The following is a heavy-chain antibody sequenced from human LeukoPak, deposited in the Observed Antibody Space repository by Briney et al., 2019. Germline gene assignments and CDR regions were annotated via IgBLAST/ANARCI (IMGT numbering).Heavy chain of an antibody. J-gene: IGHJ4*02. D-gene: IGHD3-10*01. CDR2: VRNDGTNK. Sequence: GGSLRLSCAASGFTFSSYAMSWVRQAPGKGLEWVAFVRNDGTNKHYADSVKGRFTISRDNSKNTVYLQMNSLRAEDTAVYYCAKDLGTLISGSYFYYFDYWGQGTLVTVSS. CDR1: GFTFSSYA. V-gene: IGHV3-30*02. CDR3: AKDLGTLISGSYFYYFDY.